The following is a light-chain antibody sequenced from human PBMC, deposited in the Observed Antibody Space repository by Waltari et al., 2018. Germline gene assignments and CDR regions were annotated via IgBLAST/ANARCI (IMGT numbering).Light chain of an antibody. Sequence: QSALTQPRSVSGSPGQSVPISCSGTSSDFNGYNYVSWYQQLPGKAPKLMIYDVVKRPSGVPDRFSASKSGNTASLSGLQAEDEADYYCCSYVGSNVVFGGGTKLTVL. CDR3: CSYVGSNVV. CDR2: DVV. J-gene: IGLJ2*01. CDR1: SSDFNGYNY. V-gene: IGLV2-11*01.